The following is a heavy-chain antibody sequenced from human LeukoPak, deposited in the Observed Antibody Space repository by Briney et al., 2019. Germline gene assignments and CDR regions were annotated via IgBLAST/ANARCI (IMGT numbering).Heavy chain of an antibody. CDR2: ISYDGSNK. Sequence: GRSLRLSCAASGFTFSSYAIHWVRQAPGKGLEWVAVISYDGSNKYYADSVKGRFTISRDNAKNSLYLQMNSLRAEDTALYYCAKNVGSGFYFYFDYWGQGTLVTVSS. CDR3: AKNVGSGFYFYFDY. J-gene: IGHJ4*02. D-gene: IGHD3-22*01. CDR1: GFTFSSYA. V-gene: IGHV3-30*04.